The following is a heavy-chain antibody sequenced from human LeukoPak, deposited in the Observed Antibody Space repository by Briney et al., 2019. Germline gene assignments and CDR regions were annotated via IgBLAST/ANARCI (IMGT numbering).Heavy chain of an antibody. V-gene: IGHV4-59*01. CDR1: GGSISSYY. CDR2: IYYSGST. J-gene: IGHJ6*03. Sequence: SSETLSLTCTVSGGSISSYYWSWIRQPPGKGLEWIGYIYYSGSTNYNPSLKSRVTISVDTSKNQFSLKLSSVTAADTAVYYCARVWFGAVAGRYYYYMDVWAKGPRSPSP. CDR3: ARVWFGAVAGRYYYYMDV. D-gene: IGHD6-19*01.